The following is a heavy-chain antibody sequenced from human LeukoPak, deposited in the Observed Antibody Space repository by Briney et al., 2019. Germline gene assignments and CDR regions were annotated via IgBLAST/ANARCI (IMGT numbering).Heavy chain of an antibody. V-gene: IGHV1-46*01. CDR3: ARDLEQWLVRNGMDV. Sequence: APVKVSCKASGYTFTSYYMHWVRQAPGQGLEWMGIINPSGGSTSYAQKFQGRVTMTRDTSTSTVYMELSSLRSEDTAVYYCARDLEQWLVRNGMDVWGQGTTVTVSS. D-gene: IGHD6-19*01. J-gene: IGHJ6*02. CDR2: INPSGGST. CDR1: GYTFTSYY.